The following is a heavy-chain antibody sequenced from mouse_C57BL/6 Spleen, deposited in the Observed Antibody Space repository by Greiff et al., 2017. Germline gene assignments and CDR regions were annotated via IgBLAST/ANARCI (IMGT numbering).Heavy chain of an antibody. CDR3: TRRGYGNPDFDY. J-gene: IGHJ2*01. CDR2: IRNKANNHAT. Sequence: EVMLVESGGGLVQPGGSMKLSCAASGFTFSDAWMDWVRQSPEKGLEWVAEIRNKANNHATYYAESVKGRFTISRDDSKSSVYRQMNSLRAEDTGIYYCTRRGYGNPDFDYWGQGTTLTVSS. D-gene: IGHD2-10*02. V-gene: IGHV6-6*01. CDR1: GFTFSDAW.